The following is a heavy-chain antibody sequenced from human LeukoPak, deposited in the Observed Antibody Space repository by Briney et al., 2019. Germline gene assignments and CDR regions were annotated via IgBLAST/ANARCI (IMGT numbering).Heavy chain of an antibody. CDR3: AADHKRLGELSLGY. CDR1: GFTFTSSA. CDR2: IVVGSGNT. J-gene: IGHJ4*02. Sequence: ASVKVSCKASGFTFTSSAMQWVRQARGQRLEWIGWIVVGSGNTNYAQKFQERVTITRDMSTSTAYMELSSLRSEDTAVYYCAADHKRLGELSLGYWGQGTLVTVSS. V-gene: IGHV1-58*02. D-gene: IGHD3-16*02.